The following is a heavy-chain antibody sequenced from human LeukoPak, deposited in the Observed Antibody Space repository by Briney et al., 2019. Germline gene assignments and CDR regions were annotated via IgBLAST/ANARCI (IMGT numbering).Heavy chain of an antibody. Sequence: ASVKVSCKASGYTFTSYGISWVRQAPGQGLEWMGWINPNSGGTNSAQKFQGRVTMTRDTSISTAYMELSRLKFDDTAVYYCARGSITISTGPMDVWGKGTTVTVSS. J-gene: IGHJ6*03. CDR1: GYTFTSYG. CDR2: INPNSGGT. CDR3: ARGSITISTGPMDV. V-gene: IGHV1-2*02. D-gene: IGHD3-9*01.